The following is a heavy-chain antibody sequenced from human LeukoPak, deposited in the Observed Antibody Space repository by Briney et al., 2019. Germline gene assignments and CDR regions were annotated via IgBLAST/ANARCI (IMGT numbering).Heavy chain of an antibody. D-gene: IGHD4-17*01. CDR2: IIPIFGTA. Sequence: SVKVSCKASGGTFSSYAISWVRQAPGQGLEWMGGIIPIFGTANYAQKFQGRVTITTDESTSTAYMELSSLRSEDTAVYYCARGSPTGYGDYYYYMDVWGKGTTVTVSS. CDR3: ARGSPTGYGDYYYYMDV. V-gene: IGHV1-69*05. J-gene: IGHJ6*03. CDR1: GGTFSSYA.